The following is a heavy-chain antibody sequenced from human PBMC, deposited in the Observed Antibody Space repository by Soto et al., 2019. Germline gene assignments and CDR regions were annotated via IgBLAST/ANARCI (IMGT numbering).Heavy chain of an antibody. V-gene: IGHV4-31*03. J-gene: IGHJ5*02. CDR3: ARVSATGTRWFDP. Sequence: QVQLQESGPGLVKPSQNLSLTCTVSGGSFSSGAYYWSWVRRHPGMGLEWIGYISYRGTPYYNPSLKSRLPISVDASNIQFSLRLSSVTAADTAVYYCARVSATGTRWFDPWGQGTLVTVSS. CDR1: GGSFSSGAYY. D-gene: IGHD6-13*01. CDR2: ISYRGTP.